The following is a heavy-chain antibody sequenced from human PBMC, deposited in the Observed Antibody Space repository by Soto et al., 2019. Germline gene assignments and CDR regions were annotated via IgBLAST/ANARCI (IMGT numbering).Heavy chain of an antibody. V-gene: IGHV3-30-3*01. Sequence: QVQLVESGGGVVQPGRSLRLSCAASGFTFSSYAMHWVRQAPGKGLEWVAVISYDGSNKYYADSVKGRFTISRDNSKNTLYLQMNSLRAEDTAVYYCAREAMATFDYWGQGTLVTVSS. CDR2: ISYDGSNK. D-gene: IGHD5-18*01. CDR1: GFTFSSYA. J-gene: IGHJ4*02. CDR3: AREAMATFDY.